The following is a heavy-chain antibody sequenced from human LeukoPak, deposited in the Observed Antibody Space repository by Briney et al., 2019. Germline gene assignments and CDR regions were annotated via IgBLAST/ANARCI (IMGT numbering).Heavy chain of an antibody. CDR3: ATVTVGGTVFDL. CDR1: GYTLTELS. V-gene: IGHV1-24*01. D-gene: IGHD1-7*01. CDR2: FDPEDGET. Sequence: ASVKVSCKVSGYTLTELSMHWVRQAPGKGLEWMGGFDPEDGETIYAQKFQGRVTITEDTSTDTAYMELRSLRSEETAVYYCATVTVGGTVFDLWGRGTLVTVSS. J-gene: IGHJ2*01.